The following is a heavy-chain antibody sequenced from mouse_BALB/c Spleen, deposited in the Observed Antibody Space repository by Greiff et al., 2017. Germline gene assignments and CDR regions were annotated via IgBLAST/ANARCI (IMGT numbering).Heavy chain of an antibody. CDR2: ISSGGSYT. CDR3: ARGYYGSKGYAMDY. J-gene: IGHJ4*01. D-gene: IGHD1-1*01. Sequence: EVQLVESGGGLVKPGGSLKLSCAASGFTFSSYAMSWVRQSPEKRLEWVAEISSGGSYTYYPDTVTGRFTISRDNAKNTLYLEMSSLRSEDTAMYYCARGYYGSKGYAMDYWGQGTSVTVSS. CDR1: GFTFSSYA. V-gene: IGHV5-9-4*01.